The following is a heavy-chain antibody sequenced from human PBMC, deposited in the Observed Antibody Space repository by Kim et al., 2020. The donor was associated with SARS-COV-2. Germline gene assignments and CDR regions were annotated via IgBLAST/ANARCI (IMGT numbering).Heavy chain of an antibody. D-gene: IGHD6-19*01. V-gene: IGHV4-39*01. CDR1: GGSISSSSYY. CDR2: IYYSGST. CDR3: ARFSSGWYLYYFVY. Sequence: SETLSLICTVSGGSISSSSYYWGWIRQPPGKGLEWIGSIYYSGSTSYNPSLKIRVPISLDTPMNQFSLNLSSVTASDTAVYSCARFSSGWYLYYFVYWD. J-gene: IGHJ4*01.